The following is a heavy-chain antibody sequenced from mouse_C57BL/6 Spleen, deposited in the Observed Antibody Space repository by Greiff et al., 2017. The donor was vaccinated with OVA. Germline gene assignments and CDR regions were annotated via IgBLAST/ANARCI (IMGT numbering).Heavy chain of an antibody. Sequence: QVQLKQPGAELVRPGSSVKLSCKASGYTFTSYWMDWVKQRPGQGLEWIGNIYPSDSETHYNQKFKDKATLTVDKSSSTAYMQLSSLTSEDSAVYYCARDYDYDGFAYWGQGTLVTVSA. CDR1: GYTFTSYW. CDR3: ARDYDYDGFAY. D-gene: IGHD2-4*01. J-gene: IGHJ3*01. V-gene: IGHV1-61*01. CDR2: IYPSDSET.